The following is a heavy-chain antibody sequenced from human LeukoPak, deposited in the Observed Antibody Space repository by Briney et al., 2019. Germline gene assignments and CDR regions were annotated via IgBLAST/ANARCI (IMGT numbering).Heavy chain of an antibody. CDR3: ARGGRDSFDSSGVFDY. J-gene: IGHJ4*02. CDR2: INGYNAKT. CDR1: GYTFTSYG. Sequence: ASVKASCKASGYTFTSYGISWVRQAPGQGLEWMGWINGYNAKTHYAQKFQGRVTMTTDTSTSTAFMEMRSLRYDDTAVYYCARGGRDSFDSSGVFDYWGQGTLVTVSS. V-gene: IGHV1-18*01. D-gene: IGHD3-22*01.